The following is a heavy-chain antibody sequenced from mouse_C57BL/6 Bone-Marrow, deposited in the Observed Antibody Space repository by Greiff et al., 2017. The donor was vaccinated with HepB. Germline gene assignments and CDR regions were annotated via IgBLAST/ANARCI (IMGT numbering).Heavy chain of an antibody. D-gene: IGHD1-1*02. Sequence: QVQLKESGAELARPGASVKLSCKASGYTFTSYGISWVKQRTGQGLEWIGEIYPRSGNTYYNEKFKGKATLTADKSSSTAYMELRSLTSEDSAVYFCARGPLWSYYFDYWGQGTTLTVSS. CDR3: ARGPLWSYYFDY. CDR1: GYTFTSYG. J-gene: IGHJ2*01. CDR2: IYPRSGNT. V-gene: IGHV1-81*01.